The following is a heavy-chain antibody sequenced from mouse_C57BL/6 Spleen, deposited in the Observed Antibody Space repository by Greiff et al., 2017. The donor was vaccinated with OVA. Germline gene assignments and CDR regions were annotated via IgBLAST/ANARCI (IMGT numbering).Heavy chain of an antibody. J-gene: IGHJ3*01. Sequence: EVQGVESGGDLVKPGGSLKLSCAASGFTFSSYGMSWVRQTPDKRLEWVATISSGGSYTYYPDSVKGRFTISRDNAKNTLYLQMSSLKSEDTAMYYCERQGYYGYDVGAYWGQGTLVTVSA. D-gene: IGHD2-2*01. CDR1: GFTFSSYG. V-gene: IGHV5-6*01. CDR2: ISSGGSYT. CDR3: ERQGYYGYDVGAY.